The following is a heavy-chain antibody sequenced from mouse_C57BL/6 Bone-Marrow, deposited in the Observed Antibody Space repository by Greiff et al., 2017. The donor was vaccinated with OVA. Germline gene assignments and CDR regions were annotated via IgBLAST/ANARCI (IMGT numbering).Heavy chain of an antibody. CDR1: GYTFTSYW. V-gene: IGHV1-52*01. D-gene: IGHD1-1*01. J-gene: IGHJ2*01. Sequence: QVQLKQPGAELVRPGSSVKLSCKASGYTFTSYWMHWVKQRPIQGLEWIGNIDPSDSETHYNQKFKVKATLTVDKSSSTAYMQLSSLTSEYSAFYCCASGATVYYFDYWGQGTTLTVSS. CDR2: IDPSDSET. CDR3: ASGATVYYFDY.